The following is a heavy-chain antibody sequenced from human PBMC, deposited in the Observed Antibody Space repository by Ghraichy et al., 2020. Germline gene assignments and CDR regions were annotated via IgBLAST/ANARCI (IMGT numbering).Heavy chain of an antibody. V-gene: IGHV4-34*01. CDR3: ARGRGAYIAAAGTYFQH. CDR2: INHSGST. Sequence: SETLSLTCAVYGGSFSGYYWSWIRQPPGKGLEWIGEINHSGSTNYNPSLKSRVTISVDTSKNQFSLKLSSVTAADTAVYYCARGRGAYIAAAGTYFQHWGQGTLVTVSS. CDR1: GGSFSGYY. J-gene: IGHJ1*01. D-gene: IGHD6-13*01.